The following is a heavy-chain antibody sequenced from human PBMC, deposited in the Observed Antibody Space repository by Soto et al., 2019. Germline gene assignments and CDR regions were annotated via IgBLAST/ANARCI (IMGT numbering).Heavy chain of an antibody. Sequence: PGGSLRLSCAASGFTFSSYAMHWVRQAPGKGLEWVAVISYDGSNKYYADSVKGRFTISRDNSKNTLYLQMNSLRAEDTAVYYCAREEIISVPSSGYYSYFDYWGQGTLVTVSS. CDR1: GFTFSSYA. CDR2: ISYDGSNK. J-gene: IGHJ4*02. D-gene: IGHD3-22*01. V-gene: IGHV3-30-3*01. CDR3: AREEIISVPSSGYYSYFDY.